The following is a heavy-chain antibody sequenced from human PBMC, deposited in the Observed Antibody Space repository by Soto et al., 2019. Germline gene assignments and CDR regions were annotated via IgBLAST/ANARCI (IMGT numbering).Heavy chain of an antibody. CDR3: KRDLFSISPSTVTTDAY. J-gene: IGHJ4*02. V-gene: IGHV1-18*04. CDR2: ISPETGKT. Sequence: VQLVQSGAELKKPGASVRVSCKSSGYTFTSFGVSWVRQAPGQGPEWMGWISPETGKTAYSYKFQDRVSMTADASTTTFYLDLGSLRSDDTAVYYCKRDLFSISPSTVTTDAYWAQGTLVTVSS. D-gene: IGHD4-17*01. CDR1: GYTFTSFG.